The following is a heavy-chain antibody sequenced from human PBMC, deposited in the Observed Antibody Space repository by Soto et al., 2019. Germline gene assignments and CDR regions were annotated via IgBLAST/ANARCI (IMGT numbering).Heavy chain of an antibody. CDR1: GGSISSYY. Sequence: QVQLQESGPGLVKPSETLSLTCTVSGGSISSYYWSWIRQPPGKGLEWIGYIYYSGSTNYNPSLKSRVTISVDTSKNQFSLKLSSVTAADTAVYYCARHSFAARFEGDVIDYWGQGTLVTVSS. V-gene: IGHV4-59*08. CDR3: ARHSFAARFEGDVIDY. D-gene: IGHD6-6*01. J-gene: IGHJ4*02. CDR2: IYYSGST.